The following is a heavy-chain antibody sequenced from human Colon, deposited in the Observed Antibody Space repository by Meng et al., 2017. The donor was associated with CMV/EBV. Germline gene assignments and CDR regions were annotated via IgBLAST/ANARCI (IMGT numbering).Heavy chain of an antibody. D-gene: IGHD3-16*01. CDR1: GGSATITNNH. CDR3: ANYYWGRGGQGP. V-gene: IGHV4-31*03. J-gene: IGHJ5*02. CDR2: ISNSGTM. Sequence: CTVSGGSATITNNHWSWIRQHPGKGLEWLASISNSGTMNYNPSLKSRLSMSLDTSKNQFFLKLDSVTAADTAIYYCANYYWGRGGQGPWGQGTLVTVSS.